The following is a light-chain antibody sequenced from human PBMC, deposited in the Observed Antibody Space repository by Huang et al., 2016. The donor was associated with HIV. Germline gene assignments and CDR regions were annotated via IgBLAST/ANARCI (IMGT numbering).Light chain of an antibody. J-gene: IGKJ1*01. V-gene: IGKV3-15*01. CDR3: QQYNNWPPWT. CDR2: GAS. Sequence: EIVMTQSPATLSVSPGEGATLSCRASQTVGSKLAWYQQKPGQAPRLLIFGASTRAPGIPARFSGSGSGTDFTLTISNLQSEDFAVYYCQQYNNWPPWTFGQGTKVEI. CDR1: QTVGSK.